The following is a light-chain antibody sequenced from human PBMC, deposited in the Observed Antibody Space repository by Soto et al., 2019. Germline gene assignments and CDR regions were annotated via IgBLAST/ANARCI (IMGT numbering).Light chain of an antibody. Sequence: QSALTQPASVSGSPGQSITISCTGTSSDVGGYNYVSWYQQHPGKAPKLMIYDVNRRPSGVANRFSGSKSGYTASLTISGLAAEEAAYYCCSSYTSSSSPGVFGAGTKVTVL. V-gene: IGLV2-14*01. CDR1: SSDVGGYNY. CDR2: DVN. J-gene: IGLJ3*02. CDR3: SSYTSSSSPGV.